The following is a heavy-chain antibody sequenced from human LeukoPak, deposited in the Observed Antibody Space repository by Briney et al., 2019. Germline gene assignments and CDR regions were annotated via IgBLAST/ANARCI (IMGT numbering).Heavy chain of an antibody. V-gene: IGHV3-33*01. CDR3: AREWGRIAVAGGPGY. D-gene: IGHD6-19*01. J-gene: IGHJ4*02. CDR2: IWYDGRTK. CDR1: GFIFSNYG. Sequence: GSLRLSCEVSGFIFSNYGMHWVRQAPGKGLEWVALIWYDGRTKFHADSVKGRFTISSDNSANTLYLQMSSLRVEDTAVYYCAREWGRIAVAGGPGYWGQGALVTVSS.